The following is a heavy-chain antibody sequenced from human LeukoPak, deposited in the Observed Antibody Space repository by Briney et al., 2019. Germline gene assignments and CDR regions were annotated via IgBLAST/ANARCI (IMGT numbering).Heavy chain of an antibody. Sequence: SETLSLTCTVSGGSISSSSYYWGWIRQPPGKGLEWIGSIYYSGSTYYNPSLKSRVTISVDTSKNQFSLKLSSVTAADTAVYYCARDRNPYYYGSGSDGAFDIWGQGTMVTVSS. J-gene: IGHJ3*02. CDR1: GGSISSSSYY. D-gene: IGHD3-10*01. CDR2: IYYSGST. CDR3: ARDRNPYYYGSGSDGAFDI. V-gene: IGHV4-39*07.